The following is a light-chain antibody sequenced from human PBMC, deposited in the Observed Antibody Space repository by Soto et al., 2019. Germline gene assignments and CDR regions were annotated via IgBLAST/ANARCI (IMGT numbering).Light chain of an antibody. CDR1: SDNY. CDR3: SSYTYSRTLL. Sequence: QSALTQPASVSGSPGQSITISCTGTSDNYVSWYQQHPGKVPKLMIYGVTNRPSGVSDRFSGSKSGNTASLTISGLQTEDEADYYCSSYTYSRTLLFGAGTKVTVL. J-gene: IGLJ1*01. CDR2: GVT. V-gene: IGLV2-14*01.